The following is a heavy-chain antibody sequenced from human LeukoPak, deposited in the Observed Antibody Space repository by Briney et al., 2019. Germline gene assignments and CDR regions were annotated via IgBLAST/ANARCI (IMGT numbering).Heavy chain of an antibody. CDR1: GGSFSGYY. V-gene: IGHV4-34*01. D-gene: IGHD3/OR15-3a*01. J-gene: IGHJ4*02. Sequence: TSETLSLTCAVYGGSFSGYYWSWIRQPPGKGLEWIGEINHSGSTNYNPSLKSRVTISVDTSKNQFSLKLSSVTAADTAVYYCATGLVRWHEVDYWGQGTLVTVSS. CDR2: INHSGST. CDR3: ATGLVRWHEVDY.